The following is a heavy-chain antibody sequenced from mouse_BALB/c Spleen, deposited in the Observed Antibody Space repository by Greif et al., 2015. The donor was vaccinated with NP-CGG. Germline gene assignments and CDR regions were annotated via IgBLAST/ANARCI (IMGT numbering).Heavy chain of an antibody. CDR2: IDPSDSET. CDR1: GYTFTSYW. CDR3: ARRGDGYYFDY. J-gene: IGHJ2*01. D-gene: IGHD2-3*01. V-gene: IGHV1-69*02. Sequence: VKLVESGAELVKPGAPVKLSCKASGYTFTSYWMNWVKQRPGRGLEWIGRIDPSDSETHYNQKFKDKATLTVDKSSSTAYIQLSSLTSEDSAVYYCARRGDGYYFDYWGQGTTLTVSS.